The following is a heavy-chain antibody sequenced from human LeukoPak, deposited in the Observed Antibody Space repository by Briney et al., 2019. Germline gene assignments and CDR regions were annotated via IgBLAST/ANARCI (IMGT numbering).Heavy chain of an antibody. CDR2: ISGSGGST. Sequence: PGGSLRLSCAASGFTFSSYAMSWVRQAPGKGLEWVSAISGSGGSTYYADSVKGRFTISRDNSKNSLYLQMNSLRAEDTAVYYCARDSAYYYGSGSYSVYYYYYYGMDVWGQGTTVTVSS. CDR3: ARDSAYYYGSGSYSVYYYYYYGMDV. J-gene: IGHJ6*02. V-gene: IGHV3-23*01. CDR1: GFTFSSYA. D-gene: IGHD3-10*01.